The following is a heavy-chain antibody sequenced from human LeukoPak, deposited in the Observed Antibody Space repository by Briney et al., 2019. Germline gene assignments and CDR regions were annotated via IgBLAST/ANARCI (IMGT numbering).Heavy chain of an antibody. V-gene: IGHV4-59*01. Sequence: PSETLSLTCTVSGGSISSYYWSWIRQPPGKGLEWIGYIYYSGSTNYNPSLKSRVTISVDTSKNQFSLKLSSVTAADTAVYYCARGGVERYFDWLSPTYYYYMDVWGKGTTVTVSS. CDR3: ARGGVERYFDWLSPTYYYYMDV. CDR2: IYYSGST. D-gene: IGHD3-9*01. CDR1: GGSISSYY. J-gene: IGHJ6*03.